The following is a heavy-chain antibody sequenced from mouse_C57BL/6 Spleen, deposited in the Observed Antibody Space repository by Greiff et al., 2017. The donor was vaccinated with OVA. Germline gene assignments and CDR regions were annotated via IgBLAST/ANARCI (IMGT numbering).Heavy chain of an antibody. CDR2: ISSGSSTI. V-gene: IGHV5-17*01. CDR1: GFTFSDYG. D-gene: IGHD1-1*01. J-gene: IGHJ3*01. CDR3: AATVVDGAWFAY. Sequence: EVKLVESGGGLVKPGGSLKLSCAASGFTFSDYGMHWVRQAPEKGLEWVAYISSGSSTIYYADTVKGRFTISRDNAKNTLFLQMTSLRSEDTAMYYCAATVVDGAWFAYWGQVTLVTVSA.